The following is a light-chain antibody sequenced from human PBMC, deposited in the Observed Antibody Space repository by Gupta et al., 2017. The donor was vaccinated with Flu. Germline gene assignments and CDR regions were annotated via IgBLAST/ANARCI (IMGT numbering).Light chain of an antibody. CDR1: QSVSSN. J-gene: IGKJ2*03. V-gene: IGKV3-15*01. CDR2: GAS. CDR3: QQYNNWPPAS. Sequence: EIVMTQSPATLSVSPGERATLSCRASQSVSSNLAWYQQKPGQAPRLLIYGASTRATGIPARFSGSGSGTEFTLTISSLQSEDFAVYYCQQYNNWPPASFGXGTKLEIK.